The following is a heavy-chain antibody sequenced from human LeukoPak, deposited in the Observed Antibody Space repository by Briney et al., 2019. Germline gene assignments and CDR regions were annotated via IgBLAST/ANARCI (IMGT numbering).Heavy chain of an antibody. J-gene: IGHJ4*02. V-gene: IGHV3-23*01. CDR3: ARWYCSSAYCYYDY. D-gene: IGHD2-2*01. Sequence: GGSLRLSCAASGFTFSSYAMSWVRQAPGKGLEWVSAISGSGGSTYYADSVKGRFTISRDNSKNTLYLQMNSLRAEDTAVYYCARWYCSSAYCYYDYWGQGTLVTVSS. CDR2: ISGSGGST. CDR1: GFTFSSYA.